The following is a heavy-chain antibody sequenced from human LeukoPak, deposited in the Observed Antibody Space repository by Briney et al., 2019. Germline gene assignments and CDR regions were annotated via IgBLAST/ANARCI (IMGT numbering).Heavy chain of an antibody. CDR2: INAGNGNS. V-gene: IGHV1-3*01. Sequence: GASVKDSCKASGYTFTSYAMHWVRQAPGQRLEGMGWINAGNGNSKYSQKFQGRVTITRDTYASTVYMELSSLRSEDTAVYYCARGRATTVTQHTYWGQGTLVTVSS. J-gene: IGHJ4*02. CDR3: ARGRATTVTQHTY. D-gene: IGHD4-17*01. CDR1: GYTFTSYA.